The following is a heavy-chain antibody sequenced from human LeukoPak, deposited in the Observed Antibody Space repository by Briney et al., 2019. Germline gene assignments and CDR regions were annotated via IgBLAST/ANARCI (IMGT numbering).Heavy chain of an antibody. D-gene: IGHD4-17*01. Sequence: PGGSLRLSCAASGFTFSSYSMNWVRQAPGKGLEWVSSISSGTSYMYYADSVKGRFTISRDNAKNSLYLQMSSLRVEDTAVYYCATTPRGGDYGDYLGGYWGQGALVTVSS. V-gene: IGHV3-21*01. CDR3: ATTPRGGDYGDYLGGY. CDR1: GFTFSSYS. CDR2: ISSGTSYM. J-gene: IGHJ4*02.